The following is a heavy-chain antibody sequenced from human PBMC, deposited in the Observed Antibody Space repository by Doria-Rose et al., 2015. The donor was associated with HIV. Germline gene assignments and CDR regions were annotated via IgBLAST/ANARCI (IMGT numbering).Heavy chain of an antibody. Sequence: QITLKESGPVLVKPTETLTLTCTVSGVSLSSPGMGVSWIRQPPGKALVWLANIVSDDEKSYKSSLKSRLTISRGTSKSQVVLTMTDMDPVDTATYYCARIKSSRWYHKYYFDFWGQGTLIIVSA. D-gene: IGHD6-13*01. V-gene: IGHV2-26*01. CDR3: ARIKSSRWYHKYYFDF. CDR2: IVSDDEK. J-gene: IGHJ4*02. CDR1: GVSLSSPGMG.